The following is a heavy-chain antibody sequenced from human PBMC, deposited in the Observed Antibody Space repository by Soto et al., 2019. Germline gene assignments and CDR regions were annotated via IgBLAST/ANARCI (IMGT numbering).Heavy chain of an antibody. CDR2: IWHDGGNK. CDR3: ARDGDVNTGFGKDY. V-gene: IGHV3-33*01. CDR1: GFTFSSYG. D-gene: IGHD3-16*01. Sequence: QVQLVESGGGVGQPGRSLRLSCAASGFTFSSYGMHWVRQAPGKGLEWVAFIWHDGGNKFYAESVKGRFTISRDNSKNTLYLKMTSLSAEDTAMYYCARDGDVNTGFGKDYWGQGTLVTVSS. J-gene: IGHJ4*02.